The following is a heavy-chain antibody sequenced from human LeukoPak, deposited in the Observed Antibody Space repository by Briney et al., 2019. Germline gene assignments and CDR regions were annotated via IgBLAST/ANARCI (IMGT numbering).Heavy chain of an antibody. J-gene: IGHJ4*02. CDR3: ARIVGGSGFLAFDY. V-gene: IGHV3-20*04. Sequence: GGSLRLSCAASGFTFDDYGMSWVRQAPGKGLEWVSGINWNGGSTGYADSVKGRFTISRDNAKNSLYLQMNSLRAEDTALYYCARIVGGSGFLAFDYWGQGTLVTVSS. D-gene: IGHD3-22*01. CDR1: GFTFDDYG. CDR2: INWNGGST.